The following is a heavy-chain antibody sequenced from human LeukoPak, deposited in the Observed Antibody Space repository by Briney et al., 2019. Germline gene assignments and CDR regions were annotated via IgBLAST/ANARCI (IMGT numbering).Heavy chain of an antibody. CDR2: ISSSGSTI. D-gene: IGHD3-9*01. Sequence: GGSLRLSCAASGFTFSSYEMHWVRQAPGKGLEWVSYISSSGSTIYYADSVKGRFTISRDNAKNSLYLQMNSLRAEDTAVYYCARFAVHRRLIVTGQFGLDYWGQGTLVTVSS. CDR1: GFTFSSYE. V-gene: IGHV3-48*03. J-gene: IGHJ4*02. CDR3: ARFAVHRRLIVTGQFGLDY.